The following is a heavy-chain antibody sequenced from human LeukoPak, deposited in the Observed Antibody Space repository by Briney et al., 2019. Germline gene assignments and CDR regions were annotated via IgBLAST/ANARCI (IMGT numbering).Heavy chain of an antibody. CDR1: GFTFSRYW. CDR2: IKRDGSEK. V-gene: IGHV3-7*01. Sequence: GGSLRLSRAASGFTFSRYWMSWVRQAPGQGLESVAKIKRDGSEKYYVDSLKGRFTISRDNAKDSLYLQMNRLRAEDTAVYYCARGGFGYWGQGTLVTVSS. J-gene: IGHJ4*02. CDR3: ARGGFGY.